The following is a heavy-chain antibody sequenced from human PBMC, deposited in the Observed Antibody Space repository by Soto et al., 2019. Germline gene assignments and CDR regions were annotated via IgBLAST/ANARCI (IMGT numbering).Heavy chain of an antibody. CDR2: IYPGDSDT. Sequence: GESLKISCKGSGYSFTSYWIGWVRQMPGKGLEWLGIIYPGDSDTRYSPSFQGQVTISADKSISTAYLQWSSLKASDTAMYYCARLGGDYYYYYGMDVWGQGTTVTVSS. J-gene: IGHJ6*02. D-gene: IGHD4-17*01. V-gene: IGHV5-51*01. CDR1: GYSFTSYW. CDR3: ARLGGDYYYYYGMDV.